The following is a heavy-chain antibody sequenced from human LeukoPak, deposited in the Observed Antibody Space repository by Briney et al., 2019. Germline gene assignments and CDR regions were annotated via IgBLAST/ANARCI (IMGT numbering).Heavy chain of an antibody. CDR2: INPNSGGT. CDR3: AAYSSGWQGDAFDI. CDR1: GYTFTGYY. Sequence: ASVKVSCRASGYTFTGYYMHWVRQAPGQGLEWMGWINPNSGGTNYAQKFQGRVTMTRDTSISTAYMEPSRLRSDDTAVYYCAAYSSGWQGDAFDIWGRGTMVTVSS. V-gene: IGHV1-2*02. J-gene: IGHJ3*02. D-gene: IGHD6-19*01.